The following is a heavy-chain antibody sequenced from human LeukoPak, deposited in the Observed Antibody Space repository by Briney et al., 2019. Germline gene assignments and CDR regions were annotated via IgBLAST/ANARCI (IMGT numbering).Heavy chain of an antibody. Sequence: SETLSLTCAASGGSISSASNYWGWIRQPPGKGLEWIGTIYYSGSTYYNPSLKSRVTISIDTSKNQFSLRLSSVTAADTAVFYCARSTDGTTSSGWYVDYWGQGTLVTVSS. CDR3: ARSTDGTTSSGWYVDY. J-gene: IGHJ4*02. CDR1: GGSISSASNY. D-gene: IGHD6-19*01. CDR2: IYYSGST. V-gene: IGHV4-39*01.